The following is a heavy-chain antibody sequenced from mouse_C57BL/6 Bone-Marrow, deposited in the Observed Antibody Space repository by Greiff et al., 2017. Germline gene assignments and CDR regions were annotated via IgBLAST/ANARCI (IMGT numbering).Heavy chain of an antibody. D-gene: IGHD6-1*01. CDR1: GFTFSNYW. CDR3: TGPHKGY. CDR2: IRLKSDNYAT. V-gene: IGHV6-3*01. Sequence: EVMLVESGGGLVQPGGSMKLSCVASGFTFSNYWMNWVRQSPEQGLEWVAQIRLKSDNYATHYAESVKGRFTISRDDCKSSVYLQMNNLRAEDTGIYYCTGPHKGYWGQGTTLTVSS. J-gene: IGHJ2*01.